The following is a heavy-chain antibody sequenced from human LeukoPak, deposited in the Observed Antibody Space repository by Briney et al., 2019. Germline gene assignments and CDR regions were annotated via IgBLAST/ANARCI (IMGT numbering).Heavy chain of an antibody. J-gene: IGHJ6*03. D-gene: IGHD3-3*01. CDR2: ISPSGDIT. CDR1: GFTFSTYG. V-gene: IGHV3-23*01. Sequence: QSGGSLRLSCAASGFTFSTYGMNWVRQAPGKGLEWVSGISPSGDITYYADSVMGRFSISRDNSKNTLYLQMNSLRAEDTAVYYCARDHLFWSGYPQPPNYYYYMDVWGKGTTVTVSS. CDR3: ARDHLFWSGYPQPPNYYYYMDV.